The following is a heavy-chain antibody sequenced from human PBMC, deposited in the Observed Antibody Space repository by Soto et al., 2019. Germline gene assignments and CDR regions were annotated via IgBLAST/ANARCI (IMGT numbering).Heavy chain of an antibody. Sequence: EVQLVESGGGLVQPGGSLRLSCAVSGFTFSSYWMSWVRQTPGKGLEWVANINQDGSEKYYVDSVKGRFTISRDNAKNSLYLQXXXXXXXXXXXXXXXXXXXXXPAEX. CDR2: INQDGSEK. J-gene: IGHJ1*01. V-gene: IGHV3-7*01. CDR1: GFTFSSYW. CDR3: XXXXXXXPAEX.